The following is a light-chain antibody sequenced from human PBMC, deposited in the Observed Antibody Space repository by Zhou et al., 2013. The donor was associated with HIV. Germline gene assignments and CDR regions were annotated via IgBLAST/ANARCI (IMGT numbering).Light chain of an antibody. CDR2: GAS. V-gene: IGKV3-20*01. J-gene: IGKJ1*01. Sequence: EIVLTQSPATLSLSPGERATLSCRASQSINSDLAWYQQKPGQAPRLLIYGASSRATGIPDRFSGSGSGTDFTLTISRLEPEDFAVYYCQQYGSSPQAWTFGQGTKVESK. CDR1: QSINSD. CDR3: QQYGSSPQAWT.